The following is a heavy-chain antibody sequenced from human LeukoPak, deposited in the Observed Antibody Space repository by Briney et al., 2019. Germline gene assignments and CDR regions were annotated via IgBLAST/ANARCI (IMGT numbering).Heavy chain of an antibody. D-gene: IGHD6-19*01. CDR1: GFTFSSYW. J-gene: IGHJ6*03. CDR3: ARDEVESGWFSWGYYYYMDV. V-gene: IGHV3-7*01. CDR2: IKQDGSEK. Sequence: GGSLRLSCAASGFTFSSYWMSWVRQAPGKGLEWVANIKQDGSEKYYVDSVKGRFTISRDNDKNSLYLQMNSLRAEDTAVYYCARDEVESGWFSWGYYYYMDVWGKGTTVTVSS.